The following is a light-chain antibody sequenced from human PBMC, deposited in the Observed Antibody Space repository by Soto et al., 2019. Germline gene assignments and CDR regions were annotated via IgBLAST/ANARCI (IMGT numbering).Light chain of an antibody. J-gene: IGLJ2*01. CDR2: EVS. Sequence: QSVLTQPASVSGSPGQSITISCTGTSSDIGGYNYVSWYQQFPGKAPKLMIYEVSNRPSGVSNRFSGSKSGNTASLTISGLEAEDEADYYCCSYAGSSTYVVFGGGTKLTVL. CDR3: CSYAGSSTYVV. CDR1: SSDIGGYNY. V-gene: IGLV2-14*01.